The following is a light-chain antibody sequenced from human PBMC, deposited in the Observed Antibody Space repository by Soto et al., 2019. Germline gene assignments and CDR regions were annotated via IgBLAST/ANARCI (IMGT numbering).Light chain of an antibody. CDR1: QGIGNY. CDR2: AAS. CDR3: QKYNSAPRS. Sequence: DIQMTQSPSSLSASVGDGVTISCRASQGIGNYLAWYQQKPGKAPKLLIYAASTLQSGVPSRFSGSGSGTDFTLTISSLQPEDVATYYCQKYNSAPRSLGQGTRVETK. V-gene: IGKV1-27*01. J-gene: IGKJ1*01.